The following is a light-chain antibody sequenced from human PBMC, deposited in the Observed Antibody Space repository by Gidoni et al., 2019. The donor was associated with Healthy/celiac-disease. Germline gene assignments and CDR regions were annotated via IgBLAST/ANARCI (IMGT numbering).Light chain of an antibody. CDR3: QQYGSSRT. V-gene: IGKV3-20*01. CDR1: QSASSSH. J-gene: IGKJ5*01. Sequence: EIVFTQSPGTLSLSPGERATLSCRASQSASSSHLAWYPPKPGQAPRLLIYGASRRATGIPDRFSGSGSGKDFTLTISRLETEDFAVYYCQQYGSSRTFGQGTRLEIK. CDR2: GAS.